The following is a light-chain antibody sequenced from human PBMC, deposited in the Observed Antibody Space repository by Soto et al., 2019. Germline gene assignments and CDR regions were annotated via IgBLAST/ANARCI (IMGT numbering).Light chain of an antibody. J-gene: IGKJ3*01. CDR3: QQYGSYPFT. V-gene: IGKV1-5*03. CDR2: MAS. Sequence: DIQMTQSPSTLSASVGDRVTITCRASQSISNWLAWYQQKPGKAPKLLVYMASTLECGVPSRFSGSASGTEVTLTISSLQPDDFATYFCQQYGSYPFTFGPGTKVDIK. CDR1: QSISNW.